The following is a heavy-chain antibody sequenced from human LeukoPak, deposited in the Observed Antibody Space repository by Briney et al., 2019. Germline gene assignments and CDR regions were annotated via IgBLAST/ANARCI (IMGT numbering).Heavy chain of an antibody. V-gene: IGHV4-61*02. D-gene: IGHD6-19*01. CDR2: IYTSEST. J-gene: IGHJ4*02. Sequence: SETLSLTCTVSGGSISSGSYYWSWIRQPAGKGLEWIGRIYTSESTNYNPSLKSRVTISVDTSKNQFSLKLSSVTAADTAVYYCARVGDSSGCLSYWGQGTLVTVSS. CDR3: ARVGDSSGCLSY. CDR1: GGSISSGSYY.